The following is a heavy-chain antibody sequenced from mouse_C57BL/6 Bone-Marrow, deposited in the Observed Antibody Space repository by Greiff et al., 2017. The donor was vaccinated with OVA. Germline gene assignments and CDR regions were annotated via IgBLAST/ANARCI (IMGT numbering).Heavy chain of an antibody. V-gene: IGHV1-55*01. D-gene: IGHD2-2*01. CDR1: GYTFTSYW. CDR2: IYPGSGST. J-gene: IGHJ2*01. CDR3: ANGYDGGRGLDY. Sequence: QVQLQQPGAELVKPGASVKMSCKASGYTFTSYWITWVKQRPGQGLEWIGDIYPGSGSTNYNEKFKSKATLTVDTSSSTAYMQLSSLTSEDSAVYYCANGYDGGRGLDYWGKGTTLTVSS.